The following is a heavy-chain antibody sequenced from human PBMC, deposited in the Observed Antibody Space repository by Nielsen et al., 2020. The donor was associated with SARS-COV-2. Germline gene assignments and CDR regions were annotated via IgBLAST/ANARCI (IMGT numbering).Heavy chain of an antibody. CDR1: GFTFSSYA. CDR3: ARDLTKYYYDSSGYGGFDP. V-gene: IGHV3-30-3*01. CDR2: ISYDGSYK. D-gene: IGHD3-22*01. J-gene: IGHJ5*02. Sequence: GESLKISCAASGFTFSSYAMHWVRQAPGKGLEWVAVISYDGSYKYYADSVKGRFTISRDNSKNTLYLQMNSLRAEVTAVYYCARDLTKYYYDSSGYGGFDPWGQGTLVTVSS.